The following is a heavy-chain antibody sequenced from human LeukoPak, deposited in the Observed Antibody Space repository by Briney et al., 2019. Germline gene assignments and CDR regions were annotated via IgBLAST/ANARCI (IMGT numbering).Heavy chain of an antibody. Sequence: SQTLSLTCTVSGGSISSGGYYWSWLRQHPGKGLEWFGYIYYSGSTYYNPSLKSRVTISVDTSKNQFSLKLSSVTAADTAVYYCARVIIVVVPAATDAFDIWGQGTMVTVSS. D-gene: IGHD2-2*01. V-gene: IGHV4-31*03. J-gene: IGHJ3*02. CDR3: ARVIIVVVPAATDAFDI. CDR1: GGSISSGGYY. CDR2: IYYSGST.